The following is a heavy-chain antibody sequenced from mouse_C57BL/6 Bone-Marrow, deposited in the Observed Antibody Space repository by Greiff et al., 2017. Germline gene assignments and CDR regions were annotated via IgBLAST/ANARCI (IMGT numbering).Heavy chain of an antibody. CDR3: ARLGWDVGFAY. Sequence: EVQGVESGGGLVKPGGSLKLSCAASGFTFSDYGMHWVRQAPEKGLEWVAYISSGRSTIYYADTVKGPFTISRDNDKNTLFLQMTSLGSEDTAMYYGARLGWDVGFAYWGQGTLVTVSA. V-gene: IGHV5-17*01. CDR2: ISSGRSTI. CDR1: GFTFSDYG. J-gene: IGHJ3*01. D-gene: IGHD4-1*01.